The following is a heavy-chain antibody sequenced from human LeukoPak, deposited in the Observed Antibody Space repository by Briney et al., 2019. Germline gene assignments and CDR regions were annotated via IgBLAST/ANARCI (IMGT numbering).Heavy chain of an antibody. CDR3: DRPYYYDSRIDP. CDR2: MYYSGST. Sequence: SETLSLTCTVSGGSISSGDYYWSWIRQPPGKGLEWIAYMYYSGSTYYNPSLKSQVTISADTSKNQLSLKLSSVTAADTAVYYCDRPYYYDSRIDPWGERILVTVSS. J-gene: IGHJ5*02. D-gene: IGHD3-22*01. V-gene: IGHV4-30-4*01. CDR1: GGSISSGDYY.